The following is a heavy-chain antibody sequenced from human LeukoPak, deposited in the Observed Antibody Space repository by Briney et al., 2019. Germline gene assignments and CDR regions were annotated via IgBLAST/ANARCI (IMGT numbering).Heavy chain of an antibody. J-gene: IGHJ6*02. Sequence: GESLKISCKASGYTFTSYGISWVRQAPGQGLEWMGWISAYNGNTNYAQKLQGRVTMTTDTSTSTAYMELRSLRSDDTAVYYCARDNPTPYDFLTYYYYYGMDVWGQGTTVTVSS. CDR2: ISAYNGNT. CDR3: ARDNPTPYDFLTYYYYYGMDV. CDR1: GYTFTSYG. V-gene: IGHV1-18*01. D-gene: IGHD3-3*01.